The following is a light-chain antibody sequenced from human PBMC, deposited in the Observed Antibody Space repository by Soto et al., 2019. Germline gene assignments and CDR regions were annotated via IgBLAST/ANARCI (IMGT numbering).Light chain of an antibody. CDR1: QTINSW. V-gene: IGKV1-5*03. Sequence: DIQMTQSPSILSASVGERVTITCRANQTINSWLAWYQQKPGKAPKLLIYKASNLESGVPSRFSGSGSGTEFTLTISSLQPDDFATYYRQQYDTLWTFGQGTKVEIK. CDR2: KAS. CDR3: QQYDTLWT. J-gene: IGKJ1*01.